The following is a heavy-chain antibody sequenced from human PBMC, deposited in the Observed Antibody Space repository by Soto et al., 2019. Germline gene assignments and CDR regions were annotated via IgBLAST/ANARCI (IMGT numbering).Heavy chain of an antibody. CDR1: GYTFTSYG. J-gene: IGHJ3*02. CDR2: ISAYNGNT. D-gene: IGHD6-6*01. V-gene: IGHV1-18*01. CDR3: AREIAGRPRPGDAFDI. Sequence: GASVKVSCKASGYTFTSYGISWVRQAPGQGLEWMGWISAYNGNTNYAQKLQGRVTMTTDTSTSTAYMELRSLRSDDTAVYYCAREIAGRPRPGDAFDIWGQGTMVTVSS.